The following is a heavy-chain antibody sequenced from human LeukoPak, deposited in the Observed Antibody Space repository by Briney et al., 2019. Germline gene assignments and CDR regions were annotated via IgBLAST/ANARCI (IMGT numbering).Heavy chain of an antibody. Sequence: SETLSLTCTVSGGSILNYYWSWIRQPPGKGLEWIGYVHYSGSTKYNPSLKSRLTISVDTSNNHFSLRLSPVTAADTAVYFCARVHPDGYSAYWGQGILVTVSS. CDR3: ARVHPDGYSAY. CDR1: GGSILNYY. V-gene: IGHV4-59*01. D-gene: IGHD5-24*01. J-gene: IGHJ4*02. CDR2: VHYSGST.